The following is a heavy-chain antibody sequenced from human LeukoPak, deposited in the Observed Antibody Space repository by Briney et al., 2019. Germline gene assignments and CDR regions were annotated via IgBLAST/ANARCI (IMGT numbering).Heavy chain of an antibody. D-gene: IGHD1-26*01. V-gene: IGHV4-39*01. Sequence: SETLSLTCTVSGGSISSRTYYWGWIRQPPGKVLEWIGTIYYSGSTYYNPSLKSRVTISVDTSKNQFSLKLSYVTAADTAVYYCARHRIVGATNGFDIWGQGTMATVSS. CDR2: IYYSGST. CDR3: ARHRIVGATNGFDI. J-gene: IGHJ3*02. CDR1: GGSISSRTYY.